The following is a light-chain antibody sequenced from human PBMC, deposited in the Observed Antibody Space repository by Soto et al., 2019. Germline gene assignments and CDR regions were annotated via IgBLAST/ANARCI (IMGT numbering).Light chain of an antibody. Sequence: VLTQSPGTLSLSPGERATLSCRASQSVSSSYLAWYQQKPGQAPRLLIYGASSRATGIPDRFSGSGSGTDFTLTISRLEPEDFAVYYCQQCGSSPRTFGQGTKVEIK. CDR1: QSVSSSY. J-gene: IGKJ1*01. V-gene: IGKV3-20*01. CDR3: QQCGSSPRT. CDR2: GAS.